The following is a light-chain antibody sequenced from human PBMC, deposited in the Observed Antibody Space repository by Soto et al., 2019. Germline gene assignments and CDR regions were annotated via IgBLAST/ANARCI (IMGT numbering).Light chain of an antibody. V-gene: IGKV3-20*01. CDR1: QSVSSSY. J-gene: IGKJ1*01. Sequence: EIVLTQSPGTLSLSPGERATLSCRASQSVSSSYLAWYKQQPGQAPRLLIYGASSKATGIPDRFSGSGSGTDFTRAISRLEPEDFAVYYCQQYGSSLTWTFGQGTKVEIK. CDR2: GAS. CDR3: QQYGSSLTWT.